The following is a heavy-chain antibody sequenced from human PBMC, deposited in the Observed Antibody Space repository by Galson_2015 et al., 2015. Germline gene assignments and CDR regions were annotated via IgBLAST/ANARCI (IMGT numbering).Heavy chain of an antibody. CDR2: INHSGST. J-gene: IGHJ4*02. V-gene: IGHV4-34*01. Sequence: ETLSLTCAVYGGSFSGYYWSWIRQPPGKGLEWIGEINHSGSTNYNPSLKSRVTISVDTSKNQFSLKLSSVTAADTAVYYCARGTKKYCSSTGCYRGNYFDYWGQGTLVTVSS. D-gene: IGHD2-2*02. CDR3: ARGTKKYCSSTGCYRGNYFDY. CDR1: GGSFSGYY.